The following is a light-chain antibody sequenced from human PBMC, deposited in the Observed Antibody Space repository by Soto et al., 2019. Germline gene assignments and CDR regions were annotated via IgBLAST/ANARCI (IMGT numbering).Light chain of an antibody. V-gene: IGKV1-33*01. CDR3: QQYDNLLS. CDR1: QDISNH. J-gene: IGKJ4*01. Sequence: DIQMTQSPSSLSASVGDRVTITCQASQDISNHLNWYQQKPGKAPKLLINDASNLKTGVPSRFSGSGSGTEFTFTISSLQPEDIATYYCQQYDNLLSFGGGTKVEIK. CDR2: DAS.